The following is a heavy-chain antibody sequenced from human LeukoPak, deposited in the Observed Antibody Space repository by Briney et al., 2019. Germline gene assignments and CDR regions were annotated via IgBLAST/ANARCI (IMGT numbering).Heavy chain of an antibody. V-gene: IGHV1-69*06. D-gene: IGHD4-17*01. CDR2: IIPIFGTA. CDR3: ATPYGDYDYFDY. CDR1: GGTFSSYA. J-gene: IGHJ4*02. Sequence: SVKVSCKASGGTFSSYAISWVRQAPGQGLEWMGGIIPIFGTANYAQKFQGRVTMTEDTSTDTAYMELSSLRSEDTAVYYCATPYGDYDYFDYWGQGTLVTVSS.